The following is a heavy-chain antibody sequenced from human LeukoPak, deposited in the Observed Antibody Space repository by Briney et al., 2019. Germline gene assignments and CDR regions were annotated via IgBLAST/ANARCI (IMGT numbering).Heavy chain of an antibody. J-gene: IGHJ4*02. V-gene: IGHV3-48*01. CDR1: GFTFSNAW. CDR3: ARYATVAAHRDFDY. D-gene: IGHD6-19*01. CDR2: ISRSSDMR. Sequence: GGSLRLSCAASGFTFSNAWMSWVRQAPGKGLEWVSYISRSSDMRYYADSVKGRFTISRDNAKNSLYLQMNSLRAEDTAVYYCARYATVAAHRDFDYWGQGTLVTVSS.